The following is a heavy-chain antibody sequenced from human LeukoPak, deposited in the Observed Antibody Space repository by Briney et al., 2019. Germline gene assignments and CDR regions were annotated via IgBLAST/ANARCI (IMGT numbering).Heavy chain of an antibody. CDR2: IDYSGYT. CDR3: ARGVDRYYYDILTGYYNDFYYYYMDV. Sequence: PSETLSLTCTVSGGSISSYYWSWIRQPPGKVLEWLGYIDYSGYTNYNPSLKSRVTISVDTSKNQFSLQLNSVTPEDTAVYYCARGVDRYYYDILTGYYNDFYYYYMDVWGKGTTVTISS. J-gene: IGHJ6*03. V-gene: IGHV4-59*12. CDR1: GGSISSYY. D-gene: IGHD3-9*01.